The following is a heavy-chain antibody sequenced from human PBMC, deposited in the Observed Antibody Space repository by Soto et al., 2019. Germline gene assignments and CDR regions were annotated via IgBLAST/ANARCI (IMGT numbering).Heavy chain of an antibody. CDR1: GFTFSSYS. J-gene: IGHJ6*02. V-gene: IGHV3-21*01. CDR3: ARDRDKLGPGSGMDV. D-gene: IGHD7-27*01. Sequence: KPGGSLRLSCAASGFTFSSYSMNWVRQAPGKGLEWVSSISSSSSYIYYADSVKGRFTISRDNAKNSLYLQMNSLRAEDTAVYYCARDRDKLGPGSGMDVWGQGTTVTVSS. CDR2: ISSSSSYI.